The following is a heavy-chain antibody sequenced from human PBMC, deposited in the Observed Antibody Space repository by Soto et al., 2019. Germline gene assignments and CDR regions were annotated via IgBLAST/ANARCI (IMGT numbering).Heavy chain of an antibody. J-gene: IGHJ6*02. CDR3: ARLSGDHSAFFSYGMDA. Sequence: PGGSLRLSCAASGFTFSNYAISWVRQAPGKGPEWLSGINSDGTISSYADSVTGRRTISRDNARNTLSLQKNSLRADDTAVYYCARLSGDHSAFFSYGMDAWGQGTTVTVSS. V-gene: IGHV3-74*01. D-gene: IGHD2-21*01. CDR2: INSDGTIS. CDR1: GFTFSNYA.